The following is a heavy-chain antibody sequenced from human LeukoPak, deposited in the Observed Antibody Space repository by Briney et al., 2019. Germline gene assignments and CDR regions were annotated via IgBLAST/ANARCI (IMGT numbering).Heavy chain of an antibody. CDR3: AGYTTGWYMDY. V-gene: IGHV3-74*01. CDR1: GFTFSDYW. J-gene: IGHJ4*02. Sequence: GGSLRLSCAASGFTFSDYWMHWVRQAPGRGLVWVSRINNDGSSISYAGSVKGRFTISRDNTKNTLYLQMNSPRAEDTAVYYCAGYTTGWYMDYWGQGTLLTVSS. CDR2: INNDGSSI. D-gene: IGHD6-19*01.